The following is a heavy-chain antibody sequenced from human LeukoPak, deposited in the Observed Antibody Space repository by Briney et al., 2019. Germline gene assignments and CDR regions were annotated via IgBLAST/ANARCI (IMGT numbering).Heavy chain of an antibody. V-gene: IGHV3-33*08. CDR3: ARDGDYYDSSGYFDY. CDR2: IWYDGSNK. Sequence: GGSLRLSCTVSGFTFSGYEMNWVRQAPGKGLEWVAVIWYDGSNKYYADSVKGRFTISRDNSKNTLYLQMNSLRAEDTAVYYCARDGDYYDSSGYFDYWGQGTLVTVSS. J-gene: IGHJ4*02. D-gene: IGHD3-22*01. CDR1: GFTFSGYE.